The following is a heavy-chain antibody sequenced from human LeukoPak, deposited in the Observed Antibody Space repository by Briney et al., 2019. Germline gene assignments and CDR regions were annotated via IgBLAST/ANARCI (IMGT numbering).Heavy chain of an antibody. CDR1: GGSISSSSYY. J-gene: IGHJ5*02. Sequence: SETLSLTCTVSGGSISSSSYYWGWIRQPPGKRLEWIGSIYYSGSTYYNPSLKSRVTISVDTSKNQFSLKLSSVTAADTAVYYCARRSVLRFLEWLPWFDPWGQGTLVTVSS. CDR3: ARRSVLRFLEWLPWFDP. CDR2: IYYSGST. D-gene: IGHD3-3*01. V-gene: IGHV4-39*01.